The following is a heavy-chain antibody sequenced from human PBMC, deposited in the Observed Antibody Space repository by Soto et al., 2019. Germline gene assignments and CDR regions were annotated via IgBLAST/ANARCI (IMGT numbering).Heavy chain of an antibody. D-gene: IGHD3-10*01. CDR3: ARGGSLWFGEPPDY. V-gene: IGHV1-69*02. J-gene: IGHJ4*02. Sequence: QVQLVQSGAEVKKPGSSVKVSCKASGGTFSSYTISWVRQAPGQGLEWMGRIIPILGIANYAQKFQGRVTITADKSTSTGYMELSSLRAEDTAVDYCARGGSLWFGEPPDYWGQGTLVTVSS. CDR2: IIPILGIA. CDR1: GGTFSSYT.